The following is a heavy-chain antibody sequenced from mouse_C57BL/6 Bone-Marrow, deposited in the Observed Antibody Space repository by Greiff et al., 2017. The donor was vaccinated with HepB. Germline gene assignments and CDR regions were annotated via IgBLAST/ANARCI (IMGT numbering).Heavy chain of an antibody. CDR2: NSSGGDYI. J-gene: IGHJ1*03. D-gene: IGHD1-1*01. CDR3: TRDRPYYYGSSWYFDV. Sequence: EVMLVESGEGLVKPGGSLKLSCAASGFPFSSYAMSWVRETPEKRLEWVAYNSSGGDYIYYADTVKGRFTISRDNARNTLYLQMTSLKSEDTAMYYCTRDRPYYYGSSWYFDVWGTGTTVTVSS. CDR1: GFPFSSYA. V-gene: IGHV5-9-1*02.